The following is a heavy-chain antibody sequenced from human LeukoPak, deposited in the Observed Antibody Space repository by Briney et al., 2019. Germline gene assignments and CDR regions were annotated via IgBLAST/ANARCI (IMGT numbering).Heavy chain of an antibody. J-gene: IGHJ4*02. V-gene: IGHV4-30-4*08. Sequence: LRLSCAASGFTFSSYSMNWVRQAPGKGLEWIGYIYYSGSTYYNPTLKSRVTISVDTSKNQFSLKLSSVTAADTAVYYCAREDIVATILDYWGQGTLVTVSS. CDR3: AREDIVATILDY. D-gene: IGHD5-12*01. CDR2: IYYSGST. CDR1: GFTFSSYS.